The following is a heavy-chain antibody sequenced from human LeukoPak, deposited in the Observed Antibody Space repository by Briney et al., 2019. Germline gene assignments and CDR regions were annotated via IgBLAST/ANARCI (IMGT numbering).Heavy chain of an antibody. V-gene: IGHV4-38-2*01. CDR3: ATNWSDFDY. CDR1: GYSTSSGPY. Sequence: PSETLSLTCSVSGYSTSSGPYWGWIRQPPGQGLEWIASIYLGGTTYYTPSLKSRVTISVDTSKNQLSLRLSSVTAADTAVYYCATNWSDFDYWGPGTLVTVSS. D-gene: IGHD1-1*01. J-gene: IGHJ4*02. CDR2: IYLGGTT.